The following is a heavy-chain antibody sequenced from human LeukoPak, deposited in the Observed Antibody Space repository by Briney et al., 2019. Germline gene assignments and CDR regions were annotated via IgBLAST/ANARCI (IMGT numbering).Heavy chain of an antibody. Sequence: GGSLRLSCAASGFTFSNYNMNWVRQAPGKGLEWVSSITSTSSYIYYADSVKGRFTISRDNAKNSLYLQMNSLRAEDTAVYYCARGPSGYHNTGGQGTLVTVSS. CDR1: GFTFSNYN. V-gene: IGHV3-21*01. D-gene: IGHD5-12*01. J-gene: IGHJ4*02. CDR2: ITSTSSYI. CDR3: ARGPSGYHNT.